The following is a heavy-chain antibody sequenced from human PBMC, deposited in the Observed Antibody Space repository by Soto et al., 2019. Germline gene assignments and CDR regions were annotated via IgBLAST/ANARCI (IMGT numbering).Heavy chain of an antibody. J-gene: IGHJ4*02. Sequence: QVQLQESGPGLVKPSQTLSLTCTVSGGSISSGGYYWSWIRQHPGQGLEWIGYIYYSGSTYYNPSLKRRVTISLDTSKNQFALKLSSVTAADTAVYYCERLLDFWSGFDSWGQGTLVTVSS. D-gene: IGHD3-3*01. CDR2: IYYSGST. CDR1: GGSISSGGYY. V-gene: IGHV4-31*03. CDR3: ERLLDFWSGFDS.